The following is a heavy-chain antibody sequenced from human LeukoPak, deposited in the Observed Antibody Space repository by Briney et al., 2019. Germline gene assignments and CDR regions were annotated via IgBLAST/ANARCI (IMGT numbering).Heavy chain of an antibody. D-gene: IGHD1-1*01. J-gene: IGHJ5*02. CDR1: GGSISSGGFY. CDR3: ARVGSDWNDVRYNWFDP. V-gene: IGHV4-30-2*01. CDR2: IFQSGST. Sequence: PSETLSLTCTVSGGSISSGGFYWSWIRQPPGKGLEWIGYIFQSGSTYYNPSLKSRVTISVDRSKNQFSLKLSSVTAADTAVYYCARVGSDWNDVRYNWFDPWGQGTLVTVSS.